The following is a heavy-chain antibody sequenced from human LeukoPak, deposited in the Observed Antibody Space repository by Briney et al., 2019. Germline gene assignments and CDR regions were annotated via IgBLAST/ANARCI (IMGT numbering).Heavy chain of an antibody. Sequence: PSETLSLTCTVSGGSISSYYWSWIRQPPGKGLEWIGYIYYSGSTNYNPSLKSRVTISVDTSKNQFSLKLSSVTAADTAVYYCARGDYVWGSYRYTSPYAVRFDPWGQGTLVTVSS. V-gene: IGHV4-59*01. CDR3: ARGDYVWGSYRYTSPYAVRFDP. CDR1: GGSISSYY. D-gene: IGHD3-16*02. CDR2: IYYSGST. J-gene: IGHJ5*02.